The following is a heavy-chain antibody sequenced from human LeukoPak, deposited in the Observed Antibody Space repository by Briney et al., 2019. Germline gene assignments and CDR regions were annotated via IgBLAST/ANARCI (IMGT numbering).Heavy chain of an antibody. CDR1: GGSMTNLY. CDR2: IYDSGST. J-gene: IGHJ6*02. D-gene: IGHD2/OR15-2a*01. V-gene: IGHV4-59*01. CDR3: AKGGSTNFYYGDV. Sequence: SETLSLTCSVSGGSMTNLYWTWIRQPPGKGLEWIGYIYDSGSTRYNTSLESRVTISVDTSKNQFSLKLSSVTAADTAVYYCAKGGSTNFYYGDVWGQGTTVTVSS.